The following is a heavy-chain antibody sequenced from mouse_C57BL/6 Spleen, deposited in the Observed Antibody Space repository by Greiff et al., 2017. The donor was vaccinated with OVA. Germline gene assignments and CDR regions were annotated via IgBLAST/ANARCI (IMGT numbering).Heavy chain of an antibody. CDR2: IHPSSGST. D-gene: IGHD2-3*01. CDR1: GYTFTSYW. CDR3: ARDDGYWYFDV. J-gene: IGHJ1*03. V-gene: IGHV1-64*01. Sequence: VQLQQSGAELVKPGASVKLSCKASGYTFTSYWMHWVKQRPGQGLEWIGMIHPSSGSTNYNEKFKSKATLTVDKSSSTAYMQLSSLTSEDSAVYYSARDDGYWYFDVWGTGTTVTVSS.